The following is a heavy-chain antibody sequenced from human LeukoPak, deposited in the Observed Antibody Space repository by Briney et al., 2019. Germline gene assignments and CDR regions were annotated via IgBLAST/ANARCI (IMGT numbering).Heavy chain of an antibody. Sequence: ASVKVSCKASGYTFTSYAMHWVRQAPGQRLEWMGWINAGNGNTKYSQKFQGRVTITRDTSASTAYMELSSLRSEDTAVYYCARVGPLWSGELEEYFQHWGQGTLVTVSS. D-gene: IGHD3-10*01. V-gene: IGHV1-3*01. CDR3: ARVGPLWSGELEEYFQH. CDR1: GYTFTSYA. J-gene: IGHJ1*01. CDR2: INAGNGNT.